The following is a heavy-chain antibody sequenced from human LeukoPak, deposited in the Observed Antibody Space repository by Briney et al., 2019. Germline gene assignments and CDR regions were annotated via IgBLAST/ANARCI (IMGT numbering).Heavy chain of an antibody. D-gene: IGHD6-13*01. CDR3: ARDPYISSSLRYYYYYMDV. Sequence: PGGSLRLSCAASGFTVSSNYMSWVRQAPGKGLEWVAVISYDGSNKYYADSVKGRFTISRDNSKNTLYLQMNSLRAEDTALYYCARDPYISSSLRYYYYYMDVWGKGTTVTVSS. J-gene: IGHJ6*03. CDR1: GFTVSSNY. V-gene: IGHV3-30-3*01. CDR2: ISYDGSNK.